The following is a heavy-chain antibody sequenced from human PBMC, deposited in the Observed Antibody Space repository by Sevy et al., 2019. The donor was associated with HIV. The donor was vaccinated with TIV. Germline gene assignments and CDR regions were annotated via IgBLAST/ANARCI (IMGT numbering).Heavy chain of an antibody. D-gene: IGHD2-15*01. CDR2: INSGSTII. CDR1: GFTFSSYN. J-gene: IGHJ6*02. V-gene: IGHV3-48*01. CDR3: ARDGGYSDYGMDL. Sequence: GGLRLSCVASGFTFSSYNFNWVRQAPGKGLELISFINSGSTIISHADSVKGRFTISRDSAKKSVYLQMNSLRVEDTAVYYCARDGGYSDYGMDLWGQGTTVTVSS.